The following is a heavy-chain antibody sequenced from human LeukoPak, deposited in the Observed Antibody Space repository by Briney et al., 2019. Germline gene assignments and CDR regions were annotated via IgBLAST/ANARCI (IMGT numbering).Heavy chain of an antibody. CDR3: ARRPAVAGLFDY. V-gene: IGHV4-39*01. Sequence: PSETLSLTCTVSGGSISSSSYYWGWIRQPPGKGLEWIGSIYYSGSTYYNPSLKSRVTISVDTSKNQFSLKLSSVTAADTAVYYCARRPAVAGLFDYWGQGTLVTVSS. D-gene: IGHD6-19*01. J-gene: IGHJ4*02. CDR2: IYYSGST. CDR1: GGSISSSSYY.